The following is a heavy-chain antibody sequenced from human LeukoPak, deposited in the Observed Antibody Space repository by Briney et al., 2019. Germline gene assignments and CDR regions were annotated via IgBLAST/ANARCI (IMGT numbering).Heavy chain of an antibody. J-gene: IGHJ4*02. CDR1: GFTFDDYA. CDR2: ISWNSGSI. Sequence: GRSLRLSCAASGFTFDDYAMHWVRQAPGKGLEWGSGISWNSGSIGYADSVKGRFTISRDNAKNSLYLQMNSLRAEDTALYYCAKVTGSYYQYYFDYWGQGTLVTVSS. V-gene: IGHV3-9*01. CDR3: AKVTGSYYQYYFDY. D-gene: IGHD3-10*01.